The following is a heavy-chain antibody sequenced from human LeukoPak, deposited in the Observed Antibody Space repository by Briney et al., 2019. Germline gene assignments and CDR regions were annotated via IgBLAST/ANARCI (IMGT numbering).Heavy chain of an antibody. J-gene: IGHJ5*02. D-gene: IGHD6-13*01. V-gene: IGHV4-38-2*02. CDR1: GYSISSGYY. CDR3: ARDPQYSSSWYNWFGP. CDR2: IYHSGST. Sequence: SETLSLTCTVSGYSISSGYYWGWIRQPPGKGLEWIGSIYHSGSTYYNPSLKSRVTISVDTSKNQFSLKLSSVTAADTAVYYCARDPQYSSSWYNWFGPWGQGTLVTVSS.